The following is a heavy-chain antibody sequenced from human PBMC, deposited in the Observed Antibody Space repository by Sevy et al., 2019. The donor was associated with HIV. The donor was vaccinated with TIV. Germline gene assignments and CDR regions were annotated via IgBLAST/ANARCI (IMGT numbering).Heavy chain of an antibody. Sequence: ASVKVSCKASGYTFTTYDINWVRQAAGQGLEWMGWMNPNRGSTGYAQNFQGRVTMTRNTSISTAYMQLSSLRSEDTAVYYCARGYYDSSGYYYGYFHHWGQGTLVTVSS. CDR2: MNPNRGST. CDR1: GYTFTTYD. J-gene: IGHJ1*01. V-gene: IGHV1-8*01. D-gene: IGHD3-22*01. CDR3: ARGYYDSSGYYYGYFHH.